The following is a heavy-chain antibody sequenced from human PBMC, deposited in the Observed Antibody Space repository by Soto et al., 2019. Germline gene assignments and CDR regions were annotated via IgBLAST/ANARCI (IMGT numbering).Heavy chain of an antibody. CDR1: GGTFSSYA. CDR2: IIPIFGTA. D-gene: IGHD4-17*01. Sequence: GASVKVSCKASGGTFSSYAISWVRQAPGQGLEWMGGIIPIFGTANYAQKFQGRVTITADESTSTAYMELSSLRSEDTAVYYCARLATVTTAGMRYYYYYGMDVWGQGTTVTVSS. J-gene: IGHJ6*02. CDR3: ARLATVTTAGMRYYYYYGMDV. V-gene: IGHV1-69*13.